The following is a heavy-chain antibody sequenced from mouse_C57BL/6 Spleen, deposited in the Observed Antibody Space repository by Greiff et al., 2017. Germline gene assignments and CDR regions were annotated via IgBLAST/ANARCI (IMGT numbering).Heavy chain of an antibody. CDR1: GFTFSDYY. CDR3: ARSYYGSSYFWFAY. V-gene: IGHV5-12*01. CDR2: ISNGGGST. D-gene: IGHD1-1*01. J-gene: IGHJ3*01. Sequence: EVHLVESGGGLVQPGGSLKLSCAASGFTFSDYYMYWVRQTPEKRLEWVAYISNGGGSTYYPDTVKGRFTISRDNAKNTLYLQMSRLKSEGTAMYYCARSYYGSSYFWFAYWGQGTLVTVSA.